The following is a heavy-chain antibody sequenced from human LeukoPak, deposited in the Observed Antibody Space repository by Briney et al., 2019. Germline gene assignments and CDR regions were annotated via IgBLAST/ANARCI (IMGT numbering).Heavy chain of an antibody. J-gene: IGHJ6*03. Sequence: ASVKVSCKASGYTFTSYDINWVRQATGQGVEGMGWMNPNSGNRGYAQKFQGRVTIARNTAISTAYMELSSLRSEDTAVYYCARGVLGSGSYYYYYYYMDVWGKGTTVTVSS. CDR2: MNPNSGNR. V-gene: IGHV1-8*03. CDR1: GYTFTSYD. CDR3: ARGVLGSGSYYYYYYYMDV. D-gene: IGHD3-10*01.